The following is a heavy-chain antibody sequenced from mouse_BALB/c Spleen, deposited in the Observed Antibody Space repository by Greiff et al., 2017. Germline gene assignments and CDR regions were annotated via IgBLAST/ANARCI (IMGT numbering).Heavy chain of an antibody. CDR2: IDPSDSYT. J-gene: IGHJ4*01. Sequence: VQLQQPGAELVKPGASVKLSCKASGYTFTSYWMHWVKQRPGQGLEWIGEIDPSDSYTNYNQKFKGKATLTVDKSSSTAYMQLSSLTSEDSAVYYCERVRGAMDYGGQGTSVTVSS. CDR1: GYTFTSYW. D-gene: IGHD1-1*01. V-gene: IGHV1-69*02. CDR3: ERVRGAMDY.